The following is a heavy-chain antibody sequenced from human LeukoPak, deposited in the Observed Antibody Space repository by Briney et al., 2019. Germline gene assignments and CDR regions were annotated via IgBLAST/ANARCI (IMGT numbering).Heavy chain of an antibody. Sequence: SETLSLTCTVSGGSISSYYWSWIRQPPGKGLEWIGYIYYSGSTNYNPSLKSRVTISVDTSKNQFSLKLSSVTAADTAVYYCARGFNYYDSSGLDYWGQGTLVTVSS. CDR3: ARGFNYYDSSGLDY. J-gene: IGHJ4*02. CDR1: GGSISSYY. CDR2: IYYSGST. D-gene: IGHD3-22*01. V-gene: IGHV4-59*01.